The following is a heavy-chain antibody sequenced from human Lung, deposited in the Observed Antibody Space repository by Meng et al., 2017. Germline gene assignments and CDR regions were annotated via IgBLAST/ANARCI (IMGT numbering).Heavy chain of an antibody. J-gene: IGHJ4*02. CDR2: LNPNRGNT. V-gene: IGHV1-8*01. Sequence: QVQLVQSGAEVKKPGASVKVSCKASGYTFTSYDINWVRQATGQGLEWMGWLNPNRGNTGYAQKFQGRVTMTMNTSISTAYMELSSLRSEDTAVYYCARAIFALANSDYWGQGTLVTVSS. CDR3: ARAIFALANSDY. D-gene: IGHD3-3*01. CDR1: GYTFTSYD.